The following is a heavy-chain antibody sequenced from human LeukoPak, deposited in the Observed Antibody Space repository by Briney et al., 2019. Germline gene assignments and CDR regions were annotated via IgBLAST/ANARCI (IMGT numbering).Heavy chain of an antibody. CDR1: GGSISSYY. J-gene: IGHJ4*02. CDR3: TRATGAGLIDN. V-gene: IGHV4-59*12. CDR2: IYYSGST. Sequence: SETLSLTCTVSGGSISSYYWSWIRQPPGKGLEWIGSIYYSGSTYYNSSLQSRVTISVHMSNNQFALKLSSVTAADTAVYYCTRATGAGLIDNWGQGTLVTVSS. D-gene: IGHD1-1*01.